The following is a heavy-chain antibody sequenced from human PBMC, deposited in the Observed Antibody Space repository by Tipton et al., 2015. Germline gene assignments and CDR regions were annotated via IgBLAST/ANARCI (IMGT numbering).Heavy chain of an antibody. CDR2: ISSSGSMV. CDR1: GFTFSDYY. D-gene: IGHD1-26*01. Sequence: LRLSCAASGFTFSDYYMDWIRQVPGKGLEWISHISSSGSMVYYTDSVEGRFTISRDNAKNSLNLQMNSLRVEDTAVYYCARSKRPGDYYYYPMDVWGQGTTVIVSS. V-gene: IGHV3-11*01. CDR3: ARSKRPGDYYYYPMDV. J-gene: IGHJ6*02.